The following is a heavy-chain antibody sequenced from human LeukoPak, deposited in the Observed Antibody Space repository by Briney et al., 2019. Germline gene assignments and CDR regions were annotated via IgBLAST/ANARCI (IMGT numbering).Heavy chain of an antibody. CDR2: VNRDGSET. D-gene: IGHD3-3*01. V-gene: IGHV3-7*01. CDR3: AKDLAYDFWSGWEYYYYGMDV. CDR1: GFTLSNHW. J-gene: IGHJ6*02. Sequence: PGGSLRLSCAASGFTLSNHWMTWVRQVPGRGPEWVANVNRDGSETYYLDSVKGRFTISRDNAKNSLYLQMNSLRAEDTAVYYCAKDLAYDFWSGWEYYYYGMDVWGQGTTVTVSS.